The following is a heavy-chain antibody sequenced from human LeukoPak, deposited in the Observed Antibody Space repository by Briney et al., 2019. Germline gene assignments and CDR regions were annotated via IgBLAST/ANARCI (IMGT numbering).Heavy chain of an antibody. CDR1: GYTFTDYY. CDR3: ARDRDTIPATDAGGDHFHY. D-gene: IGHD2-2*02. Sequence: ASVKVSCKASGYTFTDYYMHWVRQAPGQGLEWMGWINPNSGGANYAQKFQGRVTMTGDTSISTAYMELRSLRSDDTAVYYCARDRDTIPATDAGGDHFHYWGQGTLVTVSS. J-gene: IGHJ4*02. V-gene: IGHV1-2*02. CDR2: INPNSGGA.